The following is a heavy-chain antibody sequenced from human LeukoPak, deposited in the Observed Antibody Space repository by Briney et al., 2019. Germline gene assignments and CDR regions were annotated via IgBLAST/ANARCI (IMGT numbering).Heavy chain of an antibody. V-gene: IGHV1-8*01. CDR3: ARGPGGRRGYYPLEDSYYYYYMDV. CDR2: MNPNSGDS. Sequence: ASVKVSCKASGYTFTSYDIIWVRQATGQGLEWMGWMNPNSGDSGYAQKFQGRVTMTTDTSTSTAYMELRSLRSDDTAVYYCARGPGGRRGYYPLEDSYYYYYMDVWGKGTTVTVSS. CDR1: GYTFTSYD. J-gene: IGHJ6*03. D-gene: IGHD3-22*01.